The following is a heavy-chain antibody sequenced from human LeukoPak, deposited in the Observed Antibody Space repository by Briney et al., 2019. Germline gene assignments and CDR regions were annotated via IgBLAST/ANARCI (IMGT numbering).Heavy chain of an antibody. CDR2: LHADGIER. D-gene: IGHD5-12*01. J-gene: IGHJ4*02. CDR1: GFTLSGYW. CDR3: ARGGYSFDY. V-gene: IGHV3-7*01. Sequence: GGSLRLSCAASGFTLSGYWMSWVRQAPGKGLEWVARLHADGIERYFVDSVKGRFTISRDNAKNSLYLQMYSLRLDDTAVYYCARGGYSFDYLGQRTLVTVSS.